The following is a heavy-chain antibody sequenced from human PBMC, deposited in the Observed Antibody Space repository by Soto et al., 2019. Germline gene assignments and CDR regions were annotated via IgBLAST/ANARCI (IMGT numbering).Heavy chain of an antibody. CDR3: ARDRPIYCSGGSCYPYYYGMDV. CDR1: GYTFTSYG. Sequence: QVQLVQSGAEVKKPGASVKVSCKASGYTFTSYGISWVRQVPGQGLEWMGWISAYNGNTNYAQKLQGRVTMTTDTSTSTAYMELRSLRSDDTAVYYCARDRPIYCSGGSCYPYYYGMDVWGQGTTVTVSS. V-gene: IGHV1-18*01. D-gene: IGHD2-15*01. CDR2: ISAYNGNT. J-gene: IGHJ6*02.